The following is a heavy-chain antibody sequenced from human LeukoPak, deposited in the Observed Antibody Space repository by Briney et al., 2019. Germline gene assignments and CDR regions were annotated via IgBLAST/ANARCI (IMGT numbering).Heavy chain of an antibody. CDR3: ARDRLSAAGGWDLVFDY. V-gene: IGHV1-18*04. J-gene: IGHJ4*02. Sequence: ASVKVSCKASGYTFIDYYMHWVRQAPGQGLEWMGWISAYNGNTDYAQKLQGRVTMTTDTSTSTAYVELRSLRSDDTAVYYCARDRLSAAGGWDLVFDYWGQGTLVTVSS. D-gene: IGHD1-26*01. CDR2: ISAYNGNT. CDR1: GYTFIDYY.